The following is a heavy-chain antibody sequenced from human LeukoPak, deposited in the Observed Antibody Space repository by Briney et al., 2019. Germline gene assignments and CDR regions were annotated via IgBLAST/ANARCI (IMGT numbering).Heavy chain of an antibody. CDR3: AQKPYYDSSGYYSA. V-gene: IGHV3-74*01. D-gene: IGHD3-22*01. CDR1: GFTFSSYW. J-gene: IGHJ5*02. CDR2: IKSDGST. Sequence: PGGSLRLSCAASGFTFSSYWMHWVRQAPGKGLVWVSRIKSDGSTRYADSVKGRFTISRDNAKNTVSLQMTSLRAEDTGVYYCAQKPYYDSSGYYSAWGQGTLVTVSS.